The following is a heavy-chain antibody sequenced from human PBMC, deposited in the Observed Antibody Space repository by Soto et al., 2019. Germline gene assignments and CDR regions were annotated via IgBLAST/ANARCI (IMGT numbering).Heavy chain of an antibody. D-gene: IGHD3-3*01. CDR3: AKGYDSRPYNDAMDV. CDR1: GGSISSGPYS. V-gene: IGHV4-39*01. J-gene: IGHJ6*02. CDR2: FHYSENT. Sequence: SETLSLTCTVSGGSISSGPYSWGWIRQPPGEGLEWIGTFHYSENTYYNPSLESRVNISVNTSKNQFSLKVTSVTVADTVVYYCAKGYDSRPYNDAMDVWGQGTTVTVSS.